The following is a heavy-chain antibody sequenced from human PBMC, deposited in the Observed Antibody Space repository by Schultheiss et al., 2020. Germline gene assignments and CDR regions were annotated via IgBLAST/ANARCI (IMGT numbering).Heavy chain of an antibody. J-gene: IGHJ4*02. CDR2: INSDGSST. Sequence: GGSLRLSCAASGFTFSSYSMNWVRQAPGKGLEWVSGINSDGSSTSYADSVKGRFTISRDNSKNTLYLQMNSLRAEDTAGNYCARESRRSFDYWGQGTLVTVSS. V-gene: IGHV3-74*01. CDR1: GFTFSSYS. CDR3: ARESRRSFDY.